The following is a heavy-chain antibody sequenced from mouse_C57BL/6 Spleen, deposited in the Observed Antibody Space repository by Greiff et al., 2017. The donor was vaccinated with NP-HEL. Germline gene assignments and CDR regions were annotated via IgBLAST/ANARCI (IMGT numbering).Heavy chain of an antibody. CDR1: GFTFSDAW. J-gene: IGHJ4*01. Sequence: EVQGVESGGGLVQPGGSMKLSCAASGFTFSDAWMDWVRQSPEKGLEWVAEIRNKANNHATYYAESVKGRFTISRDDSKSSVYLQMNSLRAEDTGIYYCTRSYGSFYAMDYWGQGTSVTVSS. CDR2: IRNKANNHAT. CDR3: TRSYGSFYAMDY. V-gene: IGHV6-6*01. D-gene: IGHD1-1*01.